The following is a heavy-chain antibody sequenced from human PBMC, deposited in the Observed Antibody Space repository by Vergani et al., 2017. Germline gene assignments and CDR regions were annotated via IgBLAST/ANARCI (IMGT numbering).Heavy chain of an antibody. D-gene: IGHD6-19*01. Sequence: QVRLQQWGAGLLKASETLSLTCAVFGESFSTHYWSWIRQPPGKGLEWVGEINRSGSTNYNPSLKSRVTISVDTSKNQFSLKLTSVTAAETAVYYCARLSSGWDIWGQGTMVTVSS. CDR1: GESFSTHY. J-gene: IGHJ3*02. CDR3: ARLSSGWDI. CDR2: INRSGST. V-gene: IGHV4-34*01.